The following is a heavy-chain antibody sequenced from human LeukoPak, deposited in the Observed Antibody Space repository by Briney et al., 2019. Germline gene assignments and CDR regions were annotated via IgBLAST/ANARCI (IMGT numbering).Heavy chain of an antibody. D-gene: IGHD6-13*01. J-gene: IGHJ4*02. V-gene: IGHV3-9*01. CDR2: ISWNSGTI. CDR3: AKDIWQQLALFDY. Sequence: GGSLRLSCAASGFTFADYAMHWVRQAPGKGLEWVSGISWNSGTIGYADSVKGRFTISRDNAKSSLYLQMNSLRAEDTALYYCAKDIWQQLALFDYWGQGTLVTVSS. CDR1: GFTFADYA.